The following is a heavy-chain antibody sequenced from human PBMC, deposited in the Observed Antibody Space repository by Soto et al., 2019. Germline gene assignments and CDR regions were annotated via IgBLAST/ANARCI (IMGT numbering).Heavy chain of an antibody. CDR3: ARETIMITFGGVIQADAFDI. CDR2: ISGSGGTV. V-gene: IGHV3-11*01. CDR1: GFTFSDYY. D-gene: IGHD3-16*01. Sequence: GGSLRLSCAASGFTFSDYYMTWIRQAPGKGLEWVSHISGSGGTVNYADSVKGRFTISRDNAENSLYLQMNSLRAEDTAVYYCARETIMITFGGVIQADAFDIWGQGTMVTVSS. J-gene: IGHJ3*02.